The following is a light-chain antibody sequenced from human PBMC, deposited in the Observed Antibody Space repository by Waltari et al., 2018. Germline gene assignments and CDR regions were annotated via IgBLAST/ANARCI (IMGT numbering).Light chain of an antibody. Sequence: EILVTPSPSHLSFVPGERATPPCRASQSVSSSYLAWYQQKPGQAPRLLIYGASSRATGIPDRFSGSGSGTDFTLTISRLEPEDFAVYYCQQYGSSPWTFGQGTKVEIK. J-gene: IGKJ1*01. CDR3: QQYGSSPWT. V-gene: IGKV3-20*01. CDR2: GAS. CDR1: QSVSSSY.